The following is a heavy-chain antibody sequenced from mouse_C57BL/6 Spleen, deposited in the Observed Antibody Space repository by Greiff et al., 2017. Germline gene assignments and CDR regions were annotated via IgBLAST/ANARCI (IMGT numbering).Heavy chain of an antibody. V-gene: IGHV1-55*01. Sequence: QVQLQQPGAELVKPGASVKMSCKASGYTFTSYWITWVKQRPGQGLEWIGDIYPGSGSTNYNEKFKSKATLTVDTSSSTAYMQLSSLTSEDSAVYYCARAYYYGSSRYYAMDYWGQGTSVTVSS. J-gene: IGHJ4*01. CDR1: GYTFTSYW. CDR3: ARAYYYGSSRYYAMDY. CDR2: IYPGSGST. D-gene: IGHD1-1*01.